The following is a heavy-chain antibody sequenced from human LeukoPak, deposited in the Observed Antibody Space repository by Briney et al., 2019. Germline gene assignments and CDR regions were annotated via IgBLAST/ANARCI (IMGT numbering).Heavy chain of an antibody. J-gene: IGHJ5*02. D-gene: IGHD2-8*01. Sequence: SETLSLTCTVSGGSISSYYWSWIRQPPGKGLEWIGYIYYSGSTNYNPSLKSRVTISVDTSKNQFSLKLSSVTAEDTAVYFCARDMLAVPSNWFDPWGQGTLVTVSS. V-gene: IGHV4-59*01. CDR3: ARDMLAVPSNWFDP. CDR2: IYYSGST. CDR1: GGSISSYY.